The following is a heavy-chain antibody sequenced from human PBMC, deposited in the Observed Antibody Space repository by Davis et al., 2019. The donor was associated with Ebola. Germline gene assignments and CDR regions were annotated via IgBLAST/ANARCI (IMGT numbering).Heavy chain of an antibody. D-gene: IGHD1-1*01. CDR1: GYTFTNYG. Sequence: ASVKVSCKASGYTFTNYGITWMRQAPGQGLEWMGWINPHNGNTNYAQNVQGRVIMTSDTATTTAYMEVGSLRSDDTAVYYCARAQFPTTSDHWGQGTLVTVSS. CDR2: INPHNGNT. J-gene: IGHJ4*02. V-gene: IGHV1-18*04. CDR3: ARAQFPTTSDH.